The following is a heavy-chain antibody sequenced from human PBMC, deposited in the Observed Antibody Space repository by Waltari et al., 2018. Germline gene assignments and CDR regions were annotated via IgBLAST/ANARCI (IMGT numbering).Heavy chain of an antibody. CDR2: IRGPEDEK. Sequence: EVQLLESGGGLVQPGGSLILSCAASGFTFSNYFMIWVRQASRRGGRPAQGKGVEWVETIRGPEDEKRDADSGKGRLTISRDNSKNKLYLQMNSLRAEDTAVYHCANYGQVPAPNADYWGQGTLVTVSS. CDR1: GFTFSNYF. J-gene: IGHJ4*02. CDR3: ANYGQVPAPNADY. V-gene: IGHV3-23*01. D-gene: IGHD2-2*01.